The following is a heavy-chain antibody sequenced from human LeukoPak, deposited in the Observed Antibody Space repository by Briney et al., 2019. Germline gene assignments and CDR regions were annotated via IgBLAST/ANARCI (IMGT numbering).Heavy chain of an antibody. V-gene: IGHV1-18*01. D-gene: IGHD5-18*01. CDR3: ARGIQLWFHYYYGMDV. J-gene: IGHJ6*02. Sequence: ASVKVSCKASGYTFTSYGISWVRQAPGQGLEWMGWISAYNGNTNYAQKLQGRVTMTTDTSTSTAYMELRSLRSDDTAVYYCARGIQLWFHYYYGMDVWGQGTTVTVSS. CDR2: ISAYNGNT. CDR1: GYTFTSYG.